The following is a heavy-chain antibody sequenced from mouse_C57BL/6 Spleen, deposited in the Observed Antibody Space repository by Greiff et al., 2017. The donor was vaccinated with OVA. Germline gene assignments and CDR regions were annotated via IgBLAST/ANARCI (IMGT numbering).Heavy chain of an antibody. Sequence: QVQLQQSGAELVRPGASVTLSCKASGYTFTDYEMHWVKQTPVHGLEWIGAIDPETGGTAYNQKFKGKAILTADKSSSTAYMGLRSLTSEDSAVYYCTGQLRLWGQGTTLTVSS. CDR1: GYTFTDYE. J-gene: IGHJ2*01. D-gene: IGHD3-2*02. CDR2: IDPETGGT. CDR3: TGQLRL. V-gene: IGHV1-15*01.